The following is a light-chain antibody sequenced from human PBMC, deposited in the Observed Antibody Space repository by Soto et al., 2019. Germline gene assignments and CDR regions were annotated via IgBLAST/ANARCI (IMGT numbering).Light chain of an antibody. Sequence: EIVMTQSPATLSVSPGERATLSCRASQSVSSNLAWYQQKPGQAPRHLIYGASTRATGIPARFSGSGSGTEFTLTISSRQSEDFAVYYCQHYNNWPPWTFGQGTKVEIK. CDR1: QSVSSN. CDR3: QHYNNWPPWT. CDR2: GAS. V-gene: IGKV3-15*01. J-gene: IGKJ1*01.